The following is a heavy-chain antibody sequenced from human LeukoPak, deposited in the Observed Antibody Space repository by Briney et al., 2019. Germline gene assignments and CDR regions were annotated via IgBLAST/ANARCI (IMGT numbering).Heavy chain of an antibody. CDR1: GGSIRSYY. J-gene: IGHJ3*02. CDR3: ARANYYDSSGYSRGAFDI. D-gene: IGHD3-22*01. CDR2: MYHSGTT. V-gene: IGHV4-38-2*02. Sequence: PSETLSLTCTVSGGSIRSYYWSWIRQPPGKGLEWIGSMYHSGTTYYNASLKSRVTISVDTSKKQFSLKLNSVTAADTAVYYCARANYYDSSGYSRGAFDIWGQGTMVTVSS.